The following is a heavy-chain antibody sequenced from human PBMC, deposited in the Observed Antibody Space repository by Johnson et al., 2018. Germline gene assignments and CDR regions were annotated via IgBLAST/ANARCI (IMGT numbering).Heavy chain of an antibody. V-gene: IGHV4-59*02. Sequence: QVQLQESGPGLVEPSEPLSLTCTVSGGSVSSSYWNWIRQPPGKGLEWIGYIYHTGTTNYNPSLKSRVTMSVHTSKNQFSLKLSSVTAADTAGYYCARDTRTLVVPYGVDVWGQGTTVTVSS. CDR1: GGSVSSSY. CDR3: ARDTRTLVVPYGVDV. D-gene: IGHD4/OR15-4a*01. J-gene: IGHJ6*02. CDR2: IYHTGTT.